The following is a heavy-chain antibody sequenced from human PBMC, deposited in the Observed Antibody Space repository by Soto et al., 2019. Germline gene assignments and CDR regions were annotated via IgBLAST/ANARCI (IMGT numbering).Heavy chain of an antibody. D-gene: IGHD4-17*01. V-gene: IGHV3-9*01. Sequence: QLVESGGGLVQPDRPLRLSCEVSGFNFGNYAMHWVRQVPGKGLEWVSAISWNSGQLDYADSVRGRFTISRDNGKNSLYLEMNSLRPDDTALYFCAKDKSTGEYSYYRYMDVWGRGTTVIVSS. CDR3: AKDKSTGEYSYYRYMDV. J-gene: IGHJ6*03. CDR2: ISWNSGQL. CDR1: GFNFGNYA.